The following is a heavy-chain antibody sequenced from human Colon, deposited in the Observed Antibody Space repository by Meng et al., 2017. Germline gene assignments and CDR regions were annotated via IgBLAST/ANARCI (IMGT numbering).Heavy chain of an antibody. CDR2: ISAYNGNT. CDR3: ARRSYYYDSSGYYYLGH. CDR1: GYTFTSYG. J-gene: IGHJ4*02. V-gene: IGHV1-18*01. D-gene: IGHD3-22*01. Sequence: QVKRVQSGAEVKKPGASVKVSCKASGYTFTSYGISWVRQAPGQGLEWMGWISAYNGNTNYAQKLQGRVTMTTDTSTSTAYMELRSLRSDDTAVYYCARRSYYYDSSGYYYLGHWGQGTLVTVSS.